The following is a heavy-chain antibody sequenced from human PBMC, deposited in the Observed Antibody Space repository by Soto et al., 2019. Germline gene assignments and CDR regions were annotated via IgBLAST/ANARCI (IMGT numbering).Heavy chain of an antibody. CDR1: GFTFSSYS. CDR3: VRLHAYGDYSTPYYFDY. CDR2: ISSSRSTI. V-gene: IGHV3-48*02. J-gene: IGHJ4*02. Sequence: EVQLVESGGGLVQPGGSLRLSCAASGFTFSSYSMNWVRQAPGKGLEWVSYISSSRSTIYYADSVKGRFTISRDNAKNSLYLQLNRLRDEDTAVYYCVRLHAYGDYSTPYYFDYWGQGTLVTLSS. D-gene: IGHD4-17*01.